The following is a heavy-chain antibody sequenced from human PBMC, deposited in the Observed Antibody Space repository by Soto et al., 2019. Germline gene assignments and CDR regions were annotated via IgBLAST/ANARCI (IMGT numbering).Heavy chain of an antibody. J-gene: IGHJ4*02. CDR1: GGSFSGYY. V-gene: IGHV4-34*01. Sequence: SETLSLTCAVYGGSFSGYYWSWIRQPPGKGLEWIGEINHSGSTNYNPSLKSRVTISVDTSKNQFSLKLSSVTAADTAVYYCARSGALGVGYFDYWGQGTLVTVSS. CDR2: INHSGST. CDR3: ARSGALGVGYFDY. D-gene: IGHD3-16*01.